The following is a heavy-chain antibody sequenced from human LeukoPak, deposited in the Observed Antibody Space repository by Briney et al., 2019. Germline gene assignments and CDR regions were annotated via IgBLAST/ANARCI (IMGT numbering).Heavy chain of an antibody. CDR3: AKGHTDYGTGFDL. CDR1: GFTFSTYS. CDR2: ISTGSSTI. Sequence: PGGSLRLSCAASGFTFSTYSMNWVRQAPGKGLEWVSFISTGSSTIYYADSVKGRFTISRDNAKNTLYLQMNSLRVEDTAVYYCAKGHTDYGTGFDLWGQGTLVRVSS. D-gene: IGHD4-17*01. J-gene: IGHJ4*02. V-gene: IGHV3-48*01.